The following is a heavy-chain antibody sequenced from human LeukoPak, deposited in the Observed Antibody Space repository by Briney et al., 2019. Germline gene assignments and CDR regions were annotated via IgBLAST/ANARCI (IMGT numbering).Heavy chain of an antibody. Sequence: GGSLRLSCAASGFTFSSYGMHWVRQAPGKGLEWVAVISYDGSNKYYADSVKGRYTISRHNSNTLYLQMNSLKTEDTAVYYCARVRLDYYETRIDSFDIWGQGTMVTVSS. CDR3: ARVRLDYYETRIDSFDI. CDR2: ISYDGSNK. D-gene: IGHD3-22*01. J-gene: IGHJ3*02. CDR1: GFTFSSYG. V-gene: IGHV3-30*03.